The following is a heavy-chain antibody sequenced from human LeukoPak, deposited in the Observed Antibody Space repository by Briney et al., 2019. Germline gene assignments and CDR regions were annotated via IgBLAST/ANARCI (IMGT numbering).Heavy chain of an antibody. CDR1: GFTFSDYY. CDR3: ARASKYSAVLYGDYGYWYFDL. CDR2: ISSSGTTI. J-gene: IGHJ2*01. V-gene: IGHV3-11*01. D-gene: IGHD4-17*01. Sequence: SGGSLRLSCAASGFTFSDYYMSWIRQTPGKGLEWVSYISSSGTTIYYADSVKGRFTISRDNAKNSLYLQMNSLRAEDTAVYYCARASKYSAVLYGDYGYWYFDLWGRGTLVTVSS.